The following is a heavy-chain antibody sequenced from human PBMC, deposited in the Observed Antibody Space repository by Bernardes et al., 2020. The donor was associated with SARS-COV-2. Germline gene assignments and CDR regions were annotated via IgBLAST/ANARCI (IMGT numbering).Heavy chain of an antibody. V-gene: IGHV3-33*01. J-gene: IGHJ4*02. Sequence: GGSLRLSRAASGFTFRSFGMHWVRQAPGKGLEWVAVIWYDGSNKYYADSVQGRFTISRDNSKNMMYLQMNSLRVEDTAVYFCARDGQVEALGYWGQGTLVTVSS. CDR2: IWYDGSNK. D-gene: IGHD2-15*01. CDR3: ARDGQVEALGY. CDR1: GFTFRSFG.